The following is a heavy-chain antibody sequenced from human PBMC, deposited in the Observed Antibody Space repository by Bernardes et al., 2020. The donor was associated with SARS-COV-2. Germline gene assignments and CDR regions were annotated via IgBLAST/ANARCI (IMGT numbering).Heavy chain of an antibody. D-gene: IGHD4-17*01. V-gene: IGHV3-30*18. J-gene: IGHJ6*02. Sequence: GGSLILSCAASGFNFRNYGMHWVRQAPGTGLEWVAVISYDGSNKYYADSVKGRFTISRDNSKNTLYLEMNSLRAEDTAIYYCAKEDYGDYGLVMYYYYGMDVWGQGTTVTVSS. CDR3: AKEDYGDYGLVMYYYYGMDV. CDR2: ISYDGSNK. CDR1: GFNFRNYG.